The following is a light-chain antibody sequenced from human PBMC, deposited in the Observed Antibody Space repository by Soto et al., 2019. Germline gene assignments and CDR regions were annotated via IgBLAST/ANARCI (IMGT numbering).Light chain of an antibody. CDR3: QYQGT. V-gene: IGKV3-20*01. CDR2: DTS. Sequence: IVLTQSPGTLSLSPGERATLSCRASQSVGRRYLAWYQQKPGQAPMLLIYDTSERASDIPDRFSGSGSGTDFTLTISILVPEDFAVYYCQYQGTFGGGTKVEIK. CDR1: QSVGRRY. J-gene: IGKJ4*01.